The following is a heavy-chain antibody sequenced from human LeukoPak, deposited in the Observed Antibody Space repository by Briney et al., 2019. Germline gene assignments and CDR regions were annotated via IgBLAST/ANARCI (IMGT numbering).Heavy chain of an antibody. CDR1: GGSISSNY. CDR3: GGGSDAFDI. V-gene: IGHV4-59*12. J-gene: IGHJ3*02. CDR2: IYYSGST. D-gene: IGHD3-16*01. Sequence: KPSETLSLTCIVSGGSISSNYWSWIRQPPGKGLEWIGHIYYSGSTNYNPSLKSRVTISVDTSKNQFSLKLSSVTAADTAVYYCGGGSDAFDIWGQGTMVTVSS.